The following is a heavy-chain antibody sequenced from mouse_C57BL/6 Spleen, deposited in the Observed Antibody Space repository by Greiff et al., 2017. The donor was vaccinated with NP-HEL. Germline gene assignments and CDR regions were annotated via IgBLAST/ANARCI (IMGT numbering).Heavy chain of an antibody. J-gene: IGHJ2*01. D-gene: IGHD1-1*01. CDR1: GYTFTDYD. CDR2: IDPETGGS. V-gene: IGHV1-15*01. CDR3: TRGGLLRYGYFDY. Sequence: VQLQQSGAELVRPGASVTLSCKASGYTFTDYDMHWVKQTPVHGLEWIGAIDPETGGSAYNQKFKGKAILTADKSSSTRYIELRSLTSEDSAVYYCTRGGLLRYGYFDYWGQGTTLTVSS.